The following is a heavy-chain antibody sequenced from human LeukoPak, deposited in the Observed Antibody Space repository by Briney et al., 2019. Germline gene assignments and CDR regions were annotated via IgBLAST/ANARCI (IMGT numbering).Heavy chain of an antibody. CDR3: ARGTRVVYGDLYYFDY. J-gene: IGHJ4*02. V-gene: IGHV6-1*01. CDR1: GDSVSSNSAT. Sequence: SQTLSLTCAISGDSVSSNSATWNWIRQSPSRGLEWLGRTYYRSKWYNDYAESVKSRITINPDTSKNQFSLQLNSVTPEDTAVYYCARGTRVVYGDLYYFDYWGQGTLVTVSS. CDR2: TYYRSKWYN. D-gene: IGHD4-17*01.